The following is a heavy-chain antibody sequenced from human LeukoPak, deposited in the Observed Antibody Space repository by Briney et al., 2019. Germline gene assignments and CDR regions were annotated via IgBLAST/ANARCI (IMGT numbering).Heavy chain of an antibody. J-gene: IGHJ4*02. CDR3: AKWGDYDVLTGYYESDY. D-gene: IGHD3-9*01. CDR1: GFSFSNYA. Sequence: SGGSLRLSCAASGFSFSNYAMSWVRQVPGEGLEWVSAFSGRDDSTYYADSVKGRFTISRDTSKNTLYLQMNSLRAEDTAVYYCAKWGDYDVLTGYYESDYWGQGTLVTVSS. V-gene: IGHV3-23*01. CDR2: FSGRDDST.